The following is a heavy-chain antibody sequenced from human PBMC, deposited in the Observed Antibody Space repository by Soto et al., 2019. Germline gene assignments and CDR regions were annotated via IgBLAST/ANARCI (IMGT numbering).Heavy chain of an antibody. D-gene: IGHD6-19*01. Sequence: QVQLQESGPGLVKPSGTLSLTCAVSGDSISSPKWWTWLRQPPGKGLEWIGDLLHSGTTNYNPSLMSRVTLSVDKPQIRCSIKVTSVTAADTAIYYCAYSTGWYRHDVWGQGTSVTVSS. CDR3: AYSTGWYRHDV. CDR2: LLHSGTT. V-gene: IGHV4-4*02. J-gene: IGHJ3*01. CDR1: GDSISSPKW.